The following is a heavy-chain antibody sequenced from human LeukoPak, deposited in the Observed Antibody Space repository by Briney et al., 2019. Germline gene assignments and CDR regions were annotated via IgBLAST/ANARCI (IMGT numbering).Heavy chain of an antibody. D-gene: IGHD3-22*01. CDR2: ISTGSSYI. J-gene: IGHJ5*02. CDR1: GFIFSTYT. CDR3: ARDRIAYYDKGGFDP. V-gene: IGHV3-21*01. Sequence: PGGSLRLSCAVSGFIFSTYTMNWVRQAPGKGLEWVSSISTGSSYIYYADSVRGRFTISRDNAKNSLYLQMNSLRAADTAVYYCARDRIAYYDKGGFDPWGQGTLVTVSS.